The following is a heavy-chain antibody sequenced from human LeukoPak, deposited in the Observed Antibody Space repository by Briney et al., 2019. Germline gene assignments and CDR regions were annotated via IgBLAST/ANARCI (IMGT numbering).Heavy chain of an antibody. CDR2: ITPILGIA. D-gene: IGHD1-26*01. Sequence: SVKVSCKASGYTFTSYYMHWVRQAPGQGLEWMGRITPILGIANYAQKFQGRVTITADKSTSTAYMELSSLRSEDTAVYYCARDGDRYSGSNIWFDPWGQGTLVTVSS. CDR3: ARDGDRYSGSNIWFDP. CDR1: GYTFTSYY. J-gene: IGHJ5*02. V-gene: IGHV1-69*04.